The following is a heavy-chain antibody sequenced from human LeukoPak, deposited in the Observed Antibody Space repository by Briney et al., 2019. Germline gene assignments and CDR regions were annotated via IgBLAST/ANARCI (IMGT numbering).Heavy chain of an antibody. D-gene: IGHD3-3*01. V-gene: IGHV3-30*04. CDR2: ISFDGTHD. CDR1: GFTVSSYA. J-gene: IGHJ6*03. Sequence: SWGSLRLSCAASGFTVSSYAIHWVRQAPGKGLEWVAVISFDGTHDFYADSVKGRFTISRDNAKNSLYLQMNSLRAEDTAVYYCARDGYDFWSGYYYYYYYMDVWGKGTTVTVSS. CDR3: ARDGYDFWSGYYYYYYYMDV.